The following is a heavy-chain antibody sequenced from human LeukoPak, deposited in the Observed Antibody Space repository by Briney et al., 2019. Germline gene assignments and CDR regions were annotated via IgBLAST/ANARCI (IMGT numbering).Heavy chain of an antibody. J-gene: IGHJ4*02. Sequence: SVKVSCKASGGTFSSYAISWVRQAPGQGLEWMGGIIPIFCTANYAQKFQGRVTITADESTSTAYMELSSLRSEDTAVYYCARVTAIFGAPFDYWGQGTLVTVSS. V-gene: IGHV1-69*13. D-gene: IGHD3-3*01. CDR2: IIPIFCTA. CDR1: GGTFSSYA. CDR3: ARVTAIFGAPFDY.